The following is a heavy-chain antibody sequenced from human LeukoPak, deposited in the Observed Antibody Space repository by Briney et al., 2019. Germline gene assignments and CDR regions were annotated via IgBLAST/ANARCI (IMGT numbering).Heavy chain of an antibody. CDR2: TYYRSKWYN. V-gene: IGHV6-1*01. CDR1: GDSVSSNSAA. D-gene: IGHD6-13*01. Sequence: SQTLSLTCAISGDSVSSNSAAWNWIRQSPSRGLEWLGRTYYRSKWYNAYAVSVKSRITINPDTSKNQFSLQLNSVTPEDTAVYYCAREEGYSSSWYRPYYYYYMDVWGKGTTVTVSS. CDR3: AREEGYSSSWYRPYYYYYMDV. J-gene: IGHJ6*03.